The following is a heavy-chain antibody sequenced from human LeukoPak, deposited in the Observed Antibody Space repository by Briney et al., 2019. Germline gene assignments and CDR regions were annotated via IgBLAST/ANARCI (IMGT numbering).Heavy chain of an antibody. V-gene: IGHV3-7*01. J-gene: IGHJ4*02. CDR1: GFTFSSYW. D-gene: IGHD5-24*01. CDR3: ARDLNGYNGN. Sequence: SGGSLRLSCAAFGFTFSSYWMSWVRQAPGKGLEWVANIKQDGSEKYYVDSVKGRFTISRDNAKNSLYLQMNSLRAEDTAVYYCARDLNGYNGNWGQGTLVTVSS. CDR2: IKQDGSEK.